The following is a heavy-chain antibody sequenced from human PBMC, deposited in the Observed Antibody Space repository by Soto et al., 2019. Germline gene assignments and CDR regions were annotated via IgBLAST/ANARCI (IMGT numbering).Heavy chain of an antibody. V-gene: IGHV4-39*01. J-gene: IGHJ5*02. CDR2: IYYSGST. D-gene: IGHD1-26*01. CDR1: GGSISSSSYY. Sequence: SETLSLTCTVSGGSISSSSYYWGWIRQPPGKGLEWIGSIYYSGSTYYNPSLKSRVTISVDTSKNQFSLKLSSVTAADTAVYYCARFRIVGATTGFDTWGQGTLVTVSS. CDR3: ARFRIVGATTGFDT.